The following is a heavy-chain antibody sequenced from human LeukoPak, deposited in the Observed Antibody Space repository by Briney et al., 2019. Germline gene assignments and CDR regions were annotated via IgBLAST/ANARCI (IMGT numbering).Heavy chain of an antibody. Sequence: GGSLRLSCTASGFTFSSYAMSWVRQAPGKGLEWVANIKQDGSAKYYVDSVKGRFTISRDNAKNSLYLQINSLRVEDTAVYYCARGDYYDSSGYYVDAFDIWGQGTMVTVSS. CDR1: GFTFSSYA. V-gene: IGHV3-7*05. D-gene: IGHD3-22*01. CDR3: ARGDYYDSSGYYVDAFDI. CDR2: IKQDGSAK. J-gene: IGHJ3*02.